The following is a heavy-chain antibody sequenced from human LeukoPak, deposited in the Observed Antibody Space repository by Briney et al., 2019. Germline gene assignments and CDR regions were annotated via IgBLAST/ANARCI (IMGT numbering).Heavy chain of an antibody. CDR2: IIPIFGTA. D-gene: IGHD3-9*01. J-gene: IGHJ3*02. CDR1: GGTFSSYA. CDR3: ARPHEVYYGILTGYLGAFDI. V-gene: IGHV1-69*13. Sequence: ASVKVSCKASGGTFSSYAISWVRQAPGQGLEWMGEIIPIFGTANYAQKYQSRVTITADESTSTAYMDMNNLRSEDTAVYYCARPHEVYYGILTGYLGAFDIWGQGTMVTVS.